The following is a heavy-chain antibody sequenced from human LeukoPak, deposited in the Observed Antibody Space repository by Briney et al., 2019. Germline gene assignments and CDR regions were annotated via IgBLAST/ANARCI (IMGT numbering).Heavy chain of an antibody. Sequence: PSETLSLTCNVSGGSISNYYWSWIRQPAGKGLELIGRIYTSGSTNYNPSLKSRVTMSVDTSKNQFSLKLSSVTAADTAVYYCARGGYCSSTSCSLHANWFDPWGQGTLVTVSS. J-gene: IGHJ5*02. D-gene: IGHD2-2*01. CDR3: ARGGYCSSTSCSLHANWFDP. CDR2: IYTSGST. V-gene: IGHV4-4*07. CDR1: GGSISNYY.